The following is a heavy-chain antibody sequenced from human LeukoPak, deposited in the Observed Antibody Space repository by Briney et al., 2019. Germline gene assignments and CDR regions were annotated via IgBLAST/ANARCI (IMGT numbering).Heavy chain of an antibody. D-gene: IGHD4/OR15-4a*01. Sequence: GESLKISCKGSGYSFTTYWIGWVRQMPGKGLGWMGIIYPGDSDTRYSPSFQGQVTISVDKSISTAYLQWSSLKASDTAMYYCALIQYGANRGPGDYWGQGTLVTVSS. V-gene: IGHV5-51*01. CDR3: ALIQYGANRGPGDY. CDR2: IYPGDSDT. J-gene: IGHJ4*02. CDR1: GYSFTTYW.